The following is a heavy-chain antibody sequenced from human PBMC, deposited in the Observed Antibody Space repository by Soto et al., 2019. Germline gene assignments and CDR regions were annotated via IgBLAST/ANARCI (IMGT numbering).Heavy chain of an antibody. J-gene: IGHJ6*02. V-gene: IGHV3-30*18. CDR1: GFTFSSYG. CDR3: AKGGVRLFPDYYYGMDV. Sequence: QVQLVESGGGVVQPGRSLRLSCAASGFTFSSYGMHWVRQAPGKGLEWVAVISYDGSNKYYADSVKGRFTISRDNSKNTLYLQMNSLRAEDTAVYYCAKGGVRLFPDYYYGMDVWGQGTTVTVSS. D-gene: IGHD3-3*01. CDR2: ISYDGSNK.